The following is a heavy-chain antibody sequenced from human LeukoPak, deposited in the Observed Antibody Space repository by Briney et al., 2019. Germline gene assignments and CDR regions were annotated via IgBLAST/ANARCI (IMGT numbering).Heavy chain of an antibody. CDR2: ISAYNGNT. V-gene: IGHV1-18*01. D-gene: IGHD3-22*01. CDR3: ARGGNMIVALMRYYYFDY. J-gene: IGHJ4*02. Sequence: ASVKVSCKASGYTFTSYGISWVRQAPGQGLEWMGWISAYNGNTNYAQKLQGRVTMTTDTSTSTAYMELRSLRSDDTAVYYCARGGNMIVALMRYYYFDYWGQGTLVTVSS. CDR1: GYTFTSYG.